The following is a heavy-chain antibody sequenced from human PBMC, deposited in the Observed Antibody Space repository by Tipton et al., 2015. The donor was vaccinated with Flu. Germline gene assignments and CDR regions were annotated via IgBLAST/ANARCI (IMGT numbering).Heavy chain of an antibody. D-gene: IGHD2-15*01. Sequence: TLSLTCTISADSISSDYYWGWIRQPPGKGLEWIGNIFRTGTTYRNPSLKSRVTISIDRSKNQFSLKLFSVTAADTAVYYCVRVSGGGYYFDYWGQGTLVTVSS. V-gene: IGHV4-38-2*02. CDR2: IFRTGTT. J-gene: IGHJ4*02. CDR1: ADSISSDYY. CDR3: VRVSGGGYYFDY.